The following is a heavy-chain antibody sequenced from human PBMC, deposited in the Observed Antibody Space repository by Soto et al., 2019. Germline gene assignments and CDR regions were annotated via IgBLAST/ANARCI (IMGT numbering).Heavy chain of an antibody. CDR2: ISSSGSII. CDR1: GFTFSSYE. CDR3: ARDLGRWLQFDY. V-gene: IGHV3-48*03. D-gene: IGHD5-12*01. Sequence: GGSLRLSCAASGFTFSSYETNWVRQAPGKGLEWVSYISSSGSIIYYADSVKGRFTISRDNAKNSLYLQMNSLRAEDTAVYYCARDLGRWLQFDYWGQGTLVTVSS. J-gene: IGHJ4*02.